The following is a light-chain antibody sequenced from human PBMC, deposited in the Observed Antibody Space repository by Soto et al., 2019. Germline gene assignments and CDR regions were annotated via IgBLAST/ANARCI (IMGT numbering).Light chain of an antibody. J-gene: IGLJ1*01. CDR3: SSYTSSSTLMV. V-gene: IGLV2-14*01. CDR2: DVS. CDR1: SSDVGGYNY. Sequence: QSLLTQPASVSGSPGQSSTISCTGTSSDVGGYNYVSWYQQHPGKAPKLMIYDVSNRPSGVSNRFSGSKSGNTASLTISGLQAEDEADYYCSSYTSSSTLMVFGTGTKLTVL.